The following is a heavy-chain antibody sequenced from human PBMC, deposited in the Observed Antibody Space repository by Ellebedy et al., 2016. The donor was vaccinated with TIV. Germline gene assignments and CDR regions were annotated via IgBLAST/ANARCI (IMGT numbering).Heavy chain of an antibody. Sequence: SETLSLXCTVSGGSISSGGSYWSWIRQHPGKGLEWIGYIYYSGSTYYNPSLKSRVTISVDTSKNQFSLKLSSVTAADTAVYYCARGSMVRGPPPYYYYGMDVWGQGTTVTVSS. CDR1: GGSISSGGSY. V-gene: IGHV4-31*03. CDR3: ARGSMVRGPPPYYYYGMDV. D-gene: IGHD3-10*01. CDR2: IYYSGST. J-gene: IGHJ6*02.